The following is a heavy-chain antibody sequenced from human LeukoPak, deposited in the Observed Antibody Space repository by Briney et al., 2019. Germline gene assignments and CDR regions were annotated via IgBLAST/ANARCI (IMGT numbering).Heavy chain of an antibody. J-gene: IGHJ1*01. CDR2: ISYDGSNK. V-gene: IGHV3-30*09. CDR1: GYTFSSYA. D-gene: IGHD2-8*02. Sequence: GGSLRLSCAVSGYTFSSYAMHWVRQAPGKGLEWVGVISYDGSNKYYVDSVEGRFVISRDDSKNTLYMHLNSLRSEDTAVYYCARGSPSSAWYWYVENWGQGTLVSVSS. CDR3: ARGSPSSAWYWYVEN.